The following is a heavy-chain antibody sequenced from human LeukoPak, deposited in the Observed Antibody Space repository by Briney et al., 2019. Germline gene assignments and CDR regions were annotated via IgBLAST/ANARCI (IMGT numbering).Heavy chain of an antibody. V-gene: IGHV3-11*01. CDR1: GFTFSDYY. Sequence: GGSLRLSCAASGFTFSDYYMSWIRQAPGKGLEWVPYISSSGSTIYYADSVKGRFTISRDNAKNSLYLQMNSLRAEDTAVYYCARGEHREDYVADLFDYWGQGTLVTVSS. J-gene: IGHJ4*02. CDR2: ISSSGSTI. CDR3: ARGEHREDYVADLFDY. D-gene: IGHD4-17*01.